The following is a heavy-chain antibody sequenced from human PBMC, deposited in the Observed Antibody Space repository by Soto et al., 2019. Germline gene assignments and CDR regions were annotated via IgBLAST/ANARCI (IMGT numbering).Heavy chain of an antibody. CDR2: INHSGST. D-gene: IGHD6-19*01. CDR3: ARGVNSSGWYIY. V-gene: IGHV4-34*01. J-gene: IGHJ4*02. CDR1: GGSFSGYY. Sequence: PSETLSLTCAVYGGSFSGYYWSWIRQPPGKGLEWIGEINHSGSTNYNPSLKSRVTISVDTSKNQFSLKLSSVTAADTAVYYCARGVNSSGWYIYWGQGTLVTVSS.